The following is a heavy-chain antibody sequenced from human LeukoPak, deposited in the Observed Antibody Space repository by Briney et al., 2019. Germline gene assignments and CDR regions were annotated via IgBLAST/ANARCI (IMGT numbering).Heavy chain of an antibody. CDR3: AKKGDYVWGSYRFDY. CDR2: VSGSGGST. CDR1: GFTFSSYA. Sequence: GGSLRLSCAASGFTFSSYAMSWVRQAPGNGLEWVSAVSGSGGSTYYADSVKGRFTISRDNSKNTLYLQMNSLRAEDTAVYYCAKKGDYVWGSYRFDYWGQGTLVTVSS. V-gene: IGHV3-23*01. D-gene: IGHD3-16*02. J-gene: IGHJ4*02.